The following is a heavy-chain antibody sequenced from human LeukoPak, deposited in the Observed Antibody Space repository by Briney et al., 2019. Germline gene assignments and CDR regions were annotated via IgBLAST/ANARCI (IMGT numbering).Heavy chain of an antibody. CDR3: ASFLWVISFDY. CDR1: GGPFSAYY. CDR2: IYYSGST. V-gene: IGHV4-34*01. J-gene: IGHJ4*02. Sequence: KPSETLSLPCAFHGGPFSAYYWSWIGQPPGKGLEWIGSIYYSGSTYYNPSLKSRVTISVDTSKNQFSLKLSSVTAADTAVYYCASFLWVISFDYWGQGTLVTVSS. D-gene: IGHD2-21*01.